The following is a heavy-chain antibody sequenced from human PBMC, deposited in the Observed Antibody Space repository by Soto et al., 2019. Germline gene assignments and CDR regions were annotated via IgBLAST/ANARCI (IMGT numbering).Heavy chain of an antibody. CDR1: GFTFTNSA. D-gene: IGHD3-16*01. J-gene: IGHJ6*02. CDR2: IVVATAST. Sequence: ASVKVSCKASGFTFTNSAVQWVRQARGRRLEWIGWIVVATASTDYAQKFQERVAITRDMSTSTTYMELSSLRSEDTAVYYCAAGVMAGQDYYYGMDVWGQGTTVTVSS. V-gene: IGHV1-58*01. CDR3: AAGVMAGQDYYYGMDV.